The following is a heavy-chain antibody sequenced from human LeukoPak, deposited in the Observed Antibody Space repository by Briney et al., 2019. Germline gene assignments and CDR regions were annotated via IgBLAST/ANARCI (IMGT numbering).Heavy chain of an antibody. D-gene: IGHD3-22*01. CDR2: INPSGGST. Sequence: ASVKASCKASGYTFTSYYMHWVRQAPGQGLEWMGIINPSGGSTSYAQKFQGRVTMTRDTSTSTVYMELSSLRSEDTAVYYCAREAYYYDSSGYRKRFDYWGQGTLVTVSS. CDR3: AREAYYYDSSGYRKRFDY. CDR1: GYTFTSYY. V-gene: IGHV1-46*01. J-gene: IGHJ4*02.